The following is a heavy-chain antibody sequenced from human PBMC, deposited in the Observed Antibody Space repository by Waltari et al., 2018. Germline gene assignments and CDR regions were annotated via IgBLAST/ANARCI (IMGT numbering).Heavy chain of an antibody. V-gene: IGHV1-69*01. J-gene: IGHJ6*02. CDR3: ARGVAARPGEDYYYGMDV. Sequence: QVQLVQSGAEVKKPGSSVKVSCKASGGTFSSYAISWVRQAPGQGLGWMGGISPNFGKANYAQKVQGRVTSTADESTSTAYMELSSLRSEDTAVYYCARGVAARPGEDYYYGMDVWGQGTTVTVSS. CDR2: ISPNFGKA. D-gene: IGHD6-6*01. CDR1: GGTFSSYA.